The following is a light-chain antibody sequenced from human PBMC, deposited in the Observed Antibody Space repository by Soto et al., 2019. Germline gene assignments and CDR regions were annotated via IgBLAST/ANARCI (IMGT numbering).Light chain of an antibody. Sequence: QSVLTQPASVSGSPGQSITISCTGTSSDVGASNYVSWYQQLPGKVPNLIIYEVSSRPSGVSDRFSGSKSGNTASLTISGLQAEDEGDYYCNAYTTSSTRVFGSGTKVTV. CDR2: EVS. CDR1: SSDVGASNY. V-gene: IGLV2-14*01. CDR3: NAYTTSSTRV. J-gene: IGLJ1*01.